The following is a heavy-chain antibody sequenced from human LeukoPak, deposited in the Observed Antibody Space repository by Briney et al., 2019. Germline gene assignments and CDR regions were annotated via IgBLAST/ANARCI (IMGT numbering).Heavy chain of an antibody. CDR1: GFTFSSYA. V-gene: IGHV3-23*01. J-gene: IGHJ4*02. CDR2: ITDGGGST. Sequence: PGGSLRLSCAASGFTFSSYAMSWVRQAPGKGLEWVSAITDGGGSTYYADSVKGRFTISRDNSKNALYLQMNSLRAEDSAVYYCAKPEILTGYYAPYYFNYWGQGTLVTVSS. CDR3: AKPEILTGYYAPYYFNY. D-gene: IGHD3-9*01.